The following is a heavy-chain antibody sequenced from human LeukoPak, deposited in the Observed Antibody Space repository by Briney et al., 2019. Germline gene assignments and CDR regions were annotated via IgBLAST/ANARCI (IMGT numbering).Heavy chain of an antibody. D-gene: IGHD4-17*01. CDR3: SDDYGD. Sequence: SETLSLTCSVSGGSVSTYYWSWIRQPAGKGLEWIGRIYPSGTTHYNPSLKSRVTMSVDTSKNQFSLKLTSVTAADTAVYYCSDDYGDWGQGTLVTVSS. V-gene: IGHV4-4*07. CDR2: IYPSGTT. J-gene: IGHJ4*02. CDR1: GGSVSTYY.